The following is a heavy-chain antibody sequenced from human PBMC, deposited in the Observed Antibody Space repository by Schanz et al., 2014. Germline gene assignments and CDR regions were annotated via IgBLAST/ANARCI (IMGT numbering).Heavy chain of an antibody. CDR2: ISSSSSYI. CDR1: GFTFSSYA. Sequence: EVQLVESGGGLVKPGGSLRLYCAASGFTFSSYAMNWVRQAPGKGLEWVSSISSSSSYISYADSVKGRFTISRDNAKNSLFLQMNSLSAEDTAVYYCAKVAPAATYLDSWGLGTLVTVSS. V-gene: IGHV3-21*04. CDR3: AKVAPAATYLDS. D-gene: IGHD2-2*01. J-gene: IGHJ4*02.